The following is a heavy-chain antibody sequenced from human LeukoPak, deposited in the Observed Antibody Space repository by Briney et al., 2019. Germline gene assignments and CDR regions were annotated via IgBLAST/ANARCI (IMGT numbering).Heavy chain of an antibody. J-gene: IGHJ6*03. CDR3: ATTTTVPYYYYYMDV. CDR1: GFTFSSYW. V-gene: IGHV3-7*01. CDR2: IKQDGSEK. D-gene: IGHD4-11*01. Sequence: GGSLRLSRAASGFTFSSYWMSWVPQAPGKGLEGVANIKQDGSEKYYVDSVKGRFTISRDNAKNSLYLQMNSLRAEDTAVYYCATTTTVPYYYYYMDVWGKGTTVTVSS.